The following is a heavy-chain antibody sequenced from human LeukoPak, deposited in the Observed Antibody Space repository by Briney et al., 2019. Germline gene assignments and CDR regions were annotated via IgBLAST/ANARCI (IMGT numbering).Heavy chain of an antibody. D-gene: IGHD2-21*01. V-gene: IGHV4-31*11. CDR1: GGSISSGGYR. J-gene: IGHJ1*01. CDR3: AREMDAHPRIVV. Sequence: NPSETLSLTCAVSGGSISSGGYRWTWIRQYPGKGLEWIGYINYSGSTYYNPSLKSRVIISVDTSKNQFSLNLNSVTAADTAVYYCAREMDAHPRIVVWGQGTLVTVSS. CDR2: INYSGST.